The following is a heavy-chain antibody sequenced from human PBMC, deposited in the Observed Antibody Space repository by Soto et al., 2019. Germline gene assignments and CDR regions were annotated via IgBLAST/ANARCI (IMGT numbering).Heavy chain of an antibody. CDR3: XXXXXXXTSLYFYYXGFDV. Sequence: VHLLESGGGLVQPGGSLRLACTASGFTFNHYAMSWVRQAPGKGLEWVSAVSGRGGSTKYADSVKGRFIISRDNSNSTLYLQMDSLXXEXXXXXXXXXXXXXXTSLYFYYXGFDVWGQXTXVX. CDR1: GFTFNHYA. V-gene: IGHV3-23*01. J-gene: IGHJ6*01. CDR2: VSGRGGST.